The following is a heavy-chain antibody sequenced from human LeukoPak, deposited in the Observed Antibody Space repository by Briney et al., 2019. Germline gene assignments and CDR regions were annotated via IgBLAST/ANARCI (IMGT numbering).Heavy chain of an antibody. CDR3: ARGWRCSGGSCYLNDY. CDR1: GGSFSGYY. Sequence: TSETLSLTCAVYGGSFSGYYWSWIRQPPGKGLEWIGEINHSGSTNYNPSLKSRVTISVDTSKNQFSLKLSSVTAADTAVYYCARGWRCSGGSCYLNDYWGQGTLVTVSS. CDR2: INHSGST. V-gene: IGHV4-34*01. D-gene: IGHD2-15*01. J-gene: IGHJ4*02.